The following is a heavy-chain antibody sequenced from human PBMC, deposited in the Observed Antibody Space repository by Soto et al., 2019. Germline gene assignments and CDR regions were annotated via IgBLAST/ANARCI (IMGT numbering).Heavy chain of an antibody. CDR1: GFTFSSYG. J-gene: IGHJ6*02. CDR3: ARDSSSSYYSHYYYGMDV. Sequence: PGGSLRLSCAASGFTFSSYGMHWVRQAPGKGLEWVAVIWYDGSNKYYADSVKGRFTISRDNSKNTLYLQMNSLRAEDTAVYYCARDSSSSYYSHYYYGMDVWGQGTTVTVSS. CDR2: IWYDGSNK. V-gene: IGHV3-33*01. D-gene: IGHD6-6*01.